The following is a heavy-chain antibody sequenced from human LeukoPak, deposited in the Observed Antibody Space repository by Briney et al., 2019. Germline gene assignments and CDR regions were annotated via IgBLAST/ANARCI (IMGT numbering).Heavy chain of an antibody. V-gene: IGHV4-59*08. CDR2: IYYSGST. CDR3: ARLSKDTVVLPAAMAHYFDY. D-gene: IGHD2-2*01. CDR1: GGSISGYY. Sequence: SETLSLTCTVSGGSISGYYGSWIRQPPGKGLQFIGYIYYSGSTNYNPSLESRVTISVDTSKNQFSLKLRSVTAADTAVYYCARLSKDTVVLPAAMAHYFDYWGQGTLVTVSS. J-gene: IGHJ4*02.